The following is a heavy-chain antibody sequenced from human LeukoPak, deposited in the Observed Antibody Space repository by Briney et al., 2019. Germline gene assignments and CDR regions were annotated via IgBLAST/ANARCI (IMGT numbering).Heavy chain of an antibody. CDR1: GFTFSDYY. V-gene: IGHV3-30*18. D-gene: IGHD4-23*01. Sequence: GGSLRLSCAASGFTFSDYYMSWIRQAPGKGLEWVSVISYDGSKKYYADSVKDRFTISRDNSKNTLYLQMNSLRTDDTAVYYCAKRPITVVTPYYFDYWGQGTLVTVSS. J-gene: IGHJ4*02. CDR3: AKRPITVVTPYYFDY. CDR2: ISYDGSKK.